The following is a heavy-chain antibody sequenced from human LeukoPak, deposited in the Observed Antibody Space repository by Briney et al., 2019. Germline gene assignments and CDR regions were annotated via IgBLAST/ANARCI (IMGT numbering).Heavy chain of an antibody. J-gene: IGHJ6*02. Sequence: GGSLRLSCAASGFTFSSYAMHWVRQAPGKGLEWVAVISYDGSNKYYADSVKGRFTISSDNSKNTLYLQMNSLRAEDTAVYYCARWYYYYGMDVWGQGTTVTVSS. CDR1: GFTFSSYA. V-gene: IGHV3-30-3*01. CDR2: ISYDGSNK. CDR3: ARWYYYYGMDV.